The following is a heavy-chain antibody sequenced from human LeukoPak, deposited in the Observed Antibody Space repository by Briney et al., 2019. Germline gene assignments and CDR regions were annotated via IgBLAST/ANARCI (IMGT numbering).Heavy chain of an antibody. Sequence: PSQTLSLTCTVSGGSISSGGYYWSWIRQHPGKGLEWIGYIYYSGSTYYNPSLESRVTISVDTSKNQFSLKLSSVTAADTAVYYCARDRGTYYYDSSGYPADNAFDIWGQGTMVTVSS. D-gene: IGHD3-22*01. CDR2: IYYSGST. CDR1: GGSISSGGYY. CDR3: ARDRGTYYYDSSGYPADNAFDI. V-gene: IGHV4-31*03. J-gene: IGHJ3*02.